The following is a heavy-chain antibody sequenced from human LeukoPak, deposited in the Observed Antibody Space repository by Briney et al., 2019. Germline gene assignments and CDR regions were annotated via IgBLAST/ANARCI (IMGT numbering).Heavy chain of an antibody. D-gene: IGHD2-15*01. CDR3: ARATCSVTDSANAFDI. J-gene: IGHJ3*02. Sequence: ASVKVSCKVSGYTLTELSMHWVRQAPGKGLEWMGGCDPEDGETIYAQKFQGRVTMTEDTSTDTAYMELSSLRSEDTAVYYCARATCSVTDSANAFDIWGQGKIVTVSS. CDR2: CDPEDGET. V-gene: IGHV1-24*01. CDR1: GYTLTELS.